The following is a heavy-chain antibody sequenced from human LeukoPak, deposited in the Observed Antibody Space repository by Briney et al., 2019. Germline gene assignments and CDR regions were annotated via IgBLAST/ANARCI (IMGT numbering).Heavy chain of an antibody. Sequence: ASVKVSCKASGYTFTGYYMHWVRQAPGQGLEWMGWINPNSGGTNYAQKFQGRVTMTRDTSISTAYMELSRLRSDDTAVYYCARTGIQWLVENRFDPWGQGTLVTVSS. CDR2: INPNSGGT. CDR1: GYTFTGYY. V-gene: IGHV1-2*02. CDR3: ARTGIQWLVENRFDP. D-gene: IGHD6-19*01. J-gene: IGHJ5*02.